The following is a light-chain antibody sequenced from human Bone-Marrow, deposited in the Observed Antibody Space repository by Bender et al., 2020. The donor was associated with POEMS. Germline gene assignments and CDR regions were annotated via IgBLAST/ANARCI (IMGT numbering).Light chain of an antibody. CDR1: SSDVGAYNY. CDR3: AAWDDSLNGVL. CDR2: EVN. V-gene: IGLV2-8*01. J-gene: IGLJ2*01. Sequence: QPALTQPPSASGSPGQSVTISCTGTSSDVGAYNYVSWYQQHPGKAPKLIIYEVNKRPSGVPEGFSGSTVGTYASLAISGLRSEDEADYYCAAWDDSLNGVLFGGGTKVTVL.